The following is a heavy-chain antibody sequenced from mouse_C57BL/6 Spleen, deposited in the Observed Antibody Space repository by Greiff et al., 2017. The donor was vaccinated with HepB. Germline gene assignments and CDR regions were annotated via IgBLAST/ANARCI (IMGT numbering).Heavy chain of an antibody. Sequence: QVQLKQPGAELVMPGASVKLSCKASGYTFTSYWMHWVKQRPGQGLEWIGEIDPSDSYTNYNQKFKGKSTLTVDKSSSTAYMQLSSLTSEDSAVYYCARGATVVGIDYWGQGTTLTVSS. J-gene: IGHJ2*01. CDR3: ARGATVVGIDY. CDR2: IDPSDSYT. D-gene: IGHD1-1*01. CDR1: GYTFTSYW. V-gene: IGHV1-69*01.